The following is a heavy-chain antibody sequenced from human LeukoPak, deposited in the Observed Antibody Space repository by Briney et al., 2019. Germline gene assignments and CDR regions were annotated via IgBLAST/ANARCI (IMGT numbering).Heavy chain of an antibody. J-gene: IGHJ4*02. CDR1: GGSISSSSYY. Sequence: SETLSLTCTVSGGSISSSSYYWGWIRRPPGKGLEWIGSIYYSGSTYYNPSLKSRVTISVDTSKNQFSLKLSSVTAADTAVYYCARVVSAGDFDYWGQGTLVTVSS. CDR2: IYYSGST. D-gene: IGHD2-8*02. CDR3: ARVVSAGDFDY. V-gene: IGHV4-39*07.